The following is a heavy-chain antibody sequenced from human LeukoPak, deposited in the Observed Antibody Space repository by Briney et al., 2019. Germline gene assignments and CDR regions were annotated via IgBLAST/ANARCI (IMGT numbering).Heavy chain of an antibody. V-gene: IGHV3-23*01. CDR3: AKSRGWNGGAYYYYGMDV. CDR2: ISGSGSSA. CDR1: GFTFSSYA. Sequence: PGGSLRLSCVASGFTFSSYAMSWVRQAPGKGLEWVSSISGSGSSAYYVDSVKGRVTISRDNSKNTLYLQMNSLRAEDTAIYYCAKSRGWNGGAYYYYGMDVWGQGTTVTVSS. D-gene: IGHD1-1*01. J-gene: IGHJ6*02.